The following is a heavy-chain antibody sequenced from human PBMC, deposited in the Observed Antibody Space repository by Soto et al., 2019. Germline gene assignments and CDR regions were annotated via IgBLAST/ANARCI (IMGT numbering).Heavy chain of an antibody. CDR1: GGSISSGGYY. CDR3: AREEHYDSSGPMDI. Sequence: QVQLQESGPGLVKPSQTLSLTCTVSGGSISSGGYYWSWIRQHPGKGLEWIGYIYYSGSTYYNPSLKRRVTISVDTSKNQFALKLSSVTAADTAVYYCAREEHYDSSGPMDIWGQGTMVTVSS. V-gene: IGHV4-31*03. D-gene: IGHD3-22*01. CDR2: IYYSGST. J-gene: IGHJ3*02.